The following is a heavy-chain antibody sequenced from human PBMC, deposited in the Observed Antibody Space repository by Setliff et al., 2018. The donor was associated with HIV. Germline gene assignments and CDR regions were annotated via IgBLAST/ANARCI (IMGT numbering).Heavy chain of an antibody. CDR3: ARAGAIPPWAVVGLYYYYYMDV. CDR1: GGSISSGSYY. J-gene: IGHJ6*03. D-gene: IGHD6-19*01. V-gene: IGHV4-61*09. Sequence: PSETLSLTCTVSGGSISSGSYYWSWIRQPAGKGLEWIGHIYTSGSINYNPSLKSRVTISVDTSKNQFSLKLSSVTVADTAVYYCARAGAIPPWAVVGLYYYYYMDVWGKGTTVTVSS. CDR2: IYTSGSI.